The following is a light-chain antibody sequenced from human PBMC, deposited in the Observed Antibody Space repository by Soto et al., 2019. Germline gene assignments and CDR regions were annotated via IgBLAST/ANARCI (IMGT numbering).Light chain of an antibody. CDR1: SSDVGGYNY. CDR3: CSYAGSSNWV. Sequence: QSVLTQPASVSGSPGQSITISCTGTSSDVGGYNYVSWYQQHPGKVPKLMIYEVNNRPSGVSNRFSGSKSGNTAALTISGLQAEDEADYYCCSYAGSSNWVFGGGTKLTVL. CDR2: EVN. V-gene: IGLV2-23*02. J-gene: IGLJ3*02.